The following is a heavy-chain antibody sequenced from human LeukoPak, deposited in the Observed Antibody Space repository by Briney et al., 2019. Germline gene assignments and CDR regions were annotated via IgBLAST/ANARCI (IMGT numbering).Heavy chain of an antibody. CDR2: ISSSSSYI. CDR1: GFTFSSYS. V-gene: IGHV3-21*01. D-gene: IGHD3-9*01. Sequence: GGSLRLSCAASGFTFSSYSMNWVRQAPGKGLEWVSSISSSSSYIYYADSVKGRFTISRDNAKNSLYLQMNSLRAEDTAVYYCARGGRYLGWFDPWGQGTLVTVSS. J-gene: IGHJ5*02. CDR3: ARGGRYLGWFDP.